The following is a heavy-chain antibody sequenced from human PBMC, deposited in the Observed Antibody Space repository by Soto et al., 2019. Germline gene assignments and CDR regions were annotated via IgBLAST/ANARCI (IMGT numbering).Heavy chain of an antibody. D-gene: IGHD1-1*01. Sequence: SGNPSLTCPVPKGSISSASYHLGWVRQAPGEGLEWIWSFHQTGSTYYNPSLQGRVTISVDTSKNQFSLKLSSVTAADTAMYFCAGRSSLASVQLFFREISNYNWFDPWGQGTLVTVSS. CDR3: AGRSSLASVQLFFREISNYNWFDP. V-gene: IGHV4-39*05. CDR1: KGSISSASYH. J-gene: IGHJ5*02. CDR2: FHQTGST.